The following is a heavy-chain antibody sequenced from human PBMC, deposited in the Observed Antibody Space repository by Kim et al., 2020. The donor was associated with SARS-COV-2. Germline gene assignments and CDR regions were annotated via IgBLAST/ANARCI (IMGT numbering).Heavy chain of an antibody. J-gene: IGHJ4*02. CDR1: GDSISSSDYN. D-gene: IGHD2-21*02. CDR3: SRRVIMTAHFDY. CDR2: IYYRGNT. Sequence: SETLSLTCSVSGDSISSSDYNWGWIRQPPGKGLEWIGNIYYRGNTYYNPSLNSRVTVAVDTSTNQFSLKLNSVTAADTAVYYCSRRVIMTAHFDYLGQGT. V-gene: IGHV4-39*01.